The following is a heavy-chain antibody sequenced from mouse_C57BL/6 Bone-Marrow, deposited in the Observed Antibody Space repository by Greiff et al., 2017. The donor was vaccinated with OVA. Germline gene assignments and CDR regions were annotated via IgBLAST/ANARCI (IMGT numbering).Heavy chain of an antibody. V-gene: IGHV14-4*01. Sequence: EVQLQAPGAELVRPGASVKLSCTASGFNIKDAYMHWVKQRPEQGLEWIGWIDPENGDTEYASKLQGKATITADTSSNTAYLHLSSLASEDTAVYYCTTWLMDYWGQGTAVTVSS. J-gene: IGHJ4*01. CDR1: GFNIKDAY. CDR2: IDPENGDT. CDR3: TTWLMDY.